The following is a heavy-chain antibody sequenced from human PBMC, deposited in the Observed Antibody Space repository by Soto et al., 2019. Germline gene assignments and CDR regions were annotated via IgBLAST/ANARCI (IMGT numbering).Heavy chain of an antibody. Sequence: PGRSLRLSCAASGFSFSSYVMHWVRQAPGKGLEWVAVIWYDGSNKYYADSVKGRFTISRDNSKNTMYLQMNSLRAEDTAVYYCERAGGGSSFDYWGQGTLVTGSS. CDR2: IWYDGSNK. D-gene: IGHD3-16*01. J-gene: IGHJ4*02. CDR3: ERAGGGSSFDY. CDR1: GFSFSSYV. V-gene: IGHV3-33*01.